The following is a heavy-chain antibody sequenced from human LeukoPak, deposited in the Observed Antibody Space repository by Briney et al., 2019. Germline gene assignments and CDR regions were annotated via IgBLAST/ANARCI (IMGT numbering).Heavy chain of an antibody. Sequence: GGSLRLSCAASGFTFRSFWMHWVRQPPGKGLEWVSRISPDGSSRNYVDSVKGRFTISRDNAKNSLYLQMNSLRAEDTAVYYCARGPNTKNYYDSSGYYYGDYWGQGTLVTVSS. J-gene: IGHJ4*02. CDR2: ISPDGSSR. CDR3: ARGPNTKNYYDSSGYYYGDY. D-gene: IGHD3-22*01. V-gene: IGHV3-74*01. CDR1: GFTFRSFW.